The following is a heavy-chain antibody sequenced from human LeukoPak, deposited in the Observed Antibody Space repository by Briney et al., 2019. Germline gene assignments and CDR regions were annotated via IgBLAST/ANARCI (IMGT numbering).Heavy chain of an antibody. CDR1: GGSFSGYY. D-gene: IGHD6-19*01. CDR2: ISGSGGST. J-gene: IGHJ6*02. V-gene: IGHV3-23*01. CDR3: AKDHSSGWYSVYYYYGMDV. Sequence: ETLSLTCAVYGGSFSGYYWSWVCQAPGKGLEWVSAISGSGGSTYYADSVKGRFTISRDNSKNTLYLQMNSLRAEDTAVYYCAKDHSSGWYSVYYYYGMDVWGQGTTVTVSS.